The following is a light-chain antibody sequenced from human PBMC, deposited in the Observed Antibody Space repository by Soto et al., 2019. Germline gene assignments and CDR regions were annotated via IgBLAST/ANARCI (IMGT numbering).Light chain of an antibody. J-gene: IGLJ3*02. V-gene: IGLV2-23*01. CDR3: CAYVGSDLV. Sequence: QSALTQPASVSGSPGQSITIPCTGTSSDVGSNSLVSWYQHHPGKAPKLMIYEGFKRPSGVSNRFSGSKSGNTASLTISGLQAEDEAEYYCCAYVGSDLVFGGGTQLTVL. CDR2: EGF. CDR1: SSDVGSNSL.